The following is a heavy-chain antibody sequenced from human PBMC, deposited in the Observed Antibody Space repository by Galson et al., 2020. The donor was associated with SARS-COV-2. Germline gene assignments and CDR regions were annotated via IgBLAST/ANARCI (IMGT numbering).Heavy chain of an antibody. V-gene: IGHV3-33*01. J-gene: IGHJ6*04. D-gene: IGHD3-22*01. CDR3: ARETYYDSSGYYLSTGMDV. CDR2: VWYGGSNK. CDR1: GFTHSQYG. Sequence: GGFVRLSWAAAGFTHSQYGIHWVRQAPGKGREWVALVWYGGSNKYYADSVKGRFSISRDNSKNTLYLKMNSLRAEDKAVYYCARETYYDSSGYYLSTGMDVWGEGTTGTVSS.